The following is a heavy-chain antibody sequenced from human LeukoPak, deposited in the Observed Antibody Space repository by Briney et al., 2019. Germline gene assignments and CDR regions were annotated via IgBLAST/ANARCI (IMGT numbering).Heavy chain of an antibody. Sequence: PGGSLRLSCAASGFTFSSFWMSWVRQAPGKGLEWVANIKQDGSEAYYVDSMKGRFTISRDNAKNSLYLQMNSLRAEDTAVYYCARSLRWSDYWGQGTLVTVSP. CDR2: IKQDGSEA. CDR1: GFTFSSFW. CDR3: ARSLRWSDY. D-gene: IGHD2-15*01. J-gene: IGHJ4*02. V-gene: IGHV3-7*01.